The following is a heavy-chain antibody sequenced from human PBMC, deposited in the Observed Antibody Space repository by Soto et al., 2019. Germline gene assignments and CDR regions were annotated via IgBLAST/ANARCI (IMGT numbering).Heavy chain of an antibody. Sequence: QITLKESGPPVVKPTQTLALTCTFSGFSLSADGVGVSWLRQSPGKALEWLALIYWDDDKRYNASLQNRLTITKDASKNQVVLRFSNMDPTDTATYYCVHHLIGWGDAFDIWGQGTLVAVSS. V-gene: IGHV2-5*02. CDR2: IYWDDDK. J-gene: IGHJ3*02. CDR3: VHHLIGWGDAFDI. CDR1: GFSLSADGVG. D-gene: IGHD6-19*01.